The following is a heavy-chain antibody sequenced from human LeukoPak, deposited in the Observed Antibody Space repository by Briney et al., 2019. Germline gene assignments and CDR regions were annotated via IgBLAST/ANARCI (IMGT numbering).Heavy chain of an antibody. V-gene: IGHV4-59*12. CDR2: IYYSGST. CDR1: GGSISSYY. CDR3: ARRGRIAAAGTSRAFDY. Sequence: ETLSLTCTVSGGSISSYYWSWIRQPPGKGLEWIGYIYYSGSTNYNPSLKSRVTISVDTSKNQFSLKLSSVTAADTAVYYCARRGRIAAAGTSRAFDYWGQGTLVTVSS. J-gene: IGHJ4*02. D-gene: IGHD6-13*01.